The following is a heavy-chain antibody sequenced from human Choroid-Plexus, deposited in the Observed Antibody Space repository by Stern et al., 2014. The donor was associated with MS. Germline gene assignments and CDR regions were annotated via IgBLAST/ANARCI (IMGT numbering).Heavy chain of an antibody. CDR1: GFSFSSFG. V-gene: IGHV3-30*18. Sequence: QMQLVQSGGGVVQPGRPLRLSCAASGFSFSSFGMHRVRQAPGKGLEWVALISYDGSKDYADSVKGRFAISRDNSKNTLYLQMNSLRAEDTAVYYCAKDRQYLTFFFDFWGQGSLVTVSS. CDR3: AKDRQYLTFFFDF. D-gene: IGHD2/OR15-2a*01. CDR2: ISYDGSK. J-gene: IGHJ4*02.